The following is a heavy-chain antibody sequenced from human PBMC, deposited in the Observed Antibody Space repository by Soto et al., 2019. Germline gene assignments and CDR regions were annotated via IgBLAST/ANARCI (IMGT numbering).Heavy chain of an antibody. V-gene: IGHV3-33*01. J-gene: IGHJ6*02. Sequence: QVQLVESGGGVVQPGRSLRLSCAASGFMFSSYGMHWVRQAPGQGLEWVAVIWYDGSNKYYADSVKGRFTISRDNSKNESYLHMNSLRAEDTAVYYYARDPKIVVVVTAQQEDYYNMVVWGQGTTVAVSS. CDR2: IWYDGSNK. CDR1: GFMFSSYG. CDR3: ARDPKIVVVVTAQQEDYYNMVV. D-gene: IGHD2-15*01.